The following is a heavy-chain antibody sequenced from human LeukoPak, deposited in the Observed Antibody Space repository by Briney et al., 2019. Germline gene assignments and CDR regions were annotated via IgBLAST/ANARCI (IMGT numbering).Heavy chain of an antibody. Sequence: GGSLRLSCAASGFTFSDYYMSWIRQAPGKGLEWVSYISSSGGTIYYAASVKGRFTVSRDNAKSSLYLQMNSLRAEDTAVYYCARGVYSSGWYPDYFDYWGQGTLVTVSS. V-gene: IGHV3-11*04. CDR3: ARGVYSSGWYPDYFDY. CDR1: GFTFSDYY. D-gene: IGHD6-19*01. J-gene: IGHJ4*02. CDR2: ISSSGGTI.